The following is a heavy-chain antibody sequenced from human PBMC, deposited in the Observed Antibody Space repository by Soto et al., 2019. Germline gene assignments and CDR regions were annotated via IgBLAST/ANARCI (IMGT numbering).Heavy chain of an antibody. J-gene: IGHJ6*03. CDR2: FDPEDGET. D-gene: IGHD3-10*01. CDR3: SIVYISMVRGLGFYYYHNAV. CDR1: GYTLTELS. V-gene: IGHV1-24*01. Sequence: ASVKVSCKVSGYTLTELSMHWVRQAPGKGLERMGGFDPEDGETIYAQKFQGRVTMTEDTSTDTAYMELSSLRSEDTAVYYFSIVYISMVRGLGFYYYHNAVWGKGTTDTVSS.